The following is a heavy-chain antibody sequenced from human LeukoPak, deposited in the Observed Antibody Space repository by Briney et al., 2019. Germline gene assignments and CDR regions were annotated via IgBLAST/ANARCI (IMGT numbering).Heavy chain of an antibody. J-gene: IGHJ4*02. CDR3: ACGELLLFGY. CDR1: GITFSNYP. Sequence: GGALRLSCTASGITFSNYPMSWVRQAPGKGLEWVSTISGTGSNTYYADSVKGRFTISRDNSENTLYVQMNSLRVEDTAVYYCACGELLLFGYWGQGKLVTVSS. D-gene: IGHD3-10*01. V-gene: IGHV3-23*01. CDR2: ISGTGSNT.